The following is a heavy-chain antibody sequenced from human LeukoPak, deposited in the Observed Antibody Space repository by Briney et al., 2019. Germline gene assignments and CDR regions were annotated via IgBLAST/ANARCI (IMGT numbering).Heavy chain of an antibody. V-gene: IGHV1-2*02. J-gene: IGHJ3*02. Sequence: GSSVTVSCKASGYTFTGYYMHWVRPAPGQGLEWMGWINPNSRGTNYPQKFQGRVTMTRDTSISTAYMELSRLRSDDTAVYYCARDRQLWGDAFDIWGQGTMVTVSS. CDR1: GYTFTGYY. CDR2: INPNSRGT. CDR3: ARDRQLWGDAFDI. D-gene: IGHD5-18*01.